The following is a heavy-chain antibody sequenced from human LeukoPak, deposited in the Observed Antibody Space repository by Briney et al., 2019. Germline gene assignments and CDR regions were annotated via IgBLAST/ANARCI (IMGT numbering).Heavy chain of an antibody. CDR2: INHSGST. CDR3: AGRYSSSSWAQRYFQH. D-gene: IGHD6-6*01. V-gene: IGHV4-34*01. Sequence: SETLSLTCAVYGGSFSGYYWSWIRQPPGKGLEWIGEINHSGSTNYNPSLKSRVTISVDTSKNQFSLKLSSVTAADTAVYYCAGRYSSSSWAQRYFQHWGQGTLVTVSS. CDR1: GGSFSGYY. J-gene: IGHJ1*01.